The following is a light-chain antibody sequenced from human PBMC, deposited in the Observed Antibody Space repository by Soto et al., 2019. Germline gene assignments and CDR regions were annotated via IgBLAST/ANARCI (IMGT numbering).Light chain of an antibody. CDR2: DVT. V-gene: IGLV2-14*01. J-gene: IGLJ1*01. Sequence: QSALTQPASVSGSPGQSITISCTGTSSDVGGYIYVSWYQQHPGKAPKLMIYDVTSRPSGVSYRFSGSKSGNTASLTISGLQAEQEADYSCSSYKTRSSYVFGTGTKVTV. CDR1: SSDVGGYIY. CDR3: SSYKTRSSYV.